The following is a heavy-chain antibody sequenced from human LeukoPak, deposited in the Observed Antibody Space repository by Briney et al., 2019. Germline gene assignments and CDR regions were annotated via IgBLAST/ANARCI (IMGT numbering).Heavy chain of an antibody. Sequence: GGSLRLSCAASGFTFSSSSMNWVRQAPGKGLEWVSSISSGSSYIYCADPLKGRFTVSRDNAKNSLYLQMNSLRAEDTAVYYCASERYNWNYAFDYWGQEILVTVSS. CDR2: ISSGSSYI. D-gene: IGHD1-7*01. J-gene: IGHJ4*02. CDR1: GFTFSSSS. CDR3: ASERYNWNYAFDY. V-gene: IGHV3-21*01.